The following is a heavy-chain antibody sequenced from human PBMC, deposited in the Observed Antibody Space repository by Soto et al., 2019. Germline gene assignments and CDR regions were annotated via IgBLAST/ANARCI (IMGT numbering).Heavy chain of an antibody. CDR1: GGSFRGYY. CDR3: ARALGYTYGHLPLAY. Sequence: QVQLQQWGAGLLKPSETLSLTCAVYGGSFRGYYWSWIRQPPGKGLEWIGEINHSGSTNYNPSLKSRVTISVDTSKNQFSLKLNSVTAADTAVYYCARALGYTYGHLPLAYWGQGTLVTVSS. V-gene: IGHV4-34*01. J-gene: IGHJ4*02. D-gene: IGHD5-18*01. CDR2: INHSGST.